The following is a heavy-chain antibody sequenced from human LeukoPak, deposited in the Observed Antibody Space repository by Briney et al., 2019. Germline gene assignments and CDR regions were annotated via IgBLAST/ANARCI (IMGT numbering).Heavy chain of an antibody. V-gene: IGHV5-10-1*01. Sequence: GESLRISCKGSGYSFTNYWINWVRQMPGKGPEWMGRIDPSDSYTNYSPSFQGHVTISTDKSVSTAYLQWSSLKASDTAMYYCARRYCSSASCYKSGAFDIWGQGTMVTVSS. CDR1: GYSFTNYW. CDR3: ARRYCSSASCYKSGAFDI. D-gene: IGHD2-2*02. J-gene: IGHJ3*02. CDR2: IDPSDSYT.